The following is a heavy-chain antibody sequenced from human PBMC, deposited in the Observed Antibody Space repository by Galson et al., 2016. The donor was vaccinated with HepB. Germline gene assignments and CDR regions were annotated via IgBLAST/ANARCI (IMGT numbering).Heavy chain of an antibody. CDR2: MYPDDSDT. CDR1: GYTFTDSW. V-gene: IGHV5-51*01. J-gene: IGHJ6*01. CDR3: ARRRAGMDV. Sequence: QSGAEVKKPGESLRISCKASGYTFTDSWIGWVRQMPGKGLEWMVIMYPDDSDTRYSPSFQGQVTYSADKSISTAYLQWSSLKASDTAMDYCARRRAGMDVWGQGTTVSVSS.